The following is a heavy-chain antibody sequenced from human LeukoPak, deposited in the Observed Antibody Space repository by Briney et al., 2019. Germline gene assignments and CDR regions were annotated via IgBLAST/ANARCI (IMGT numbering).Heavy chain of an antibody. Sequence: GSLRLSCAASGFTFSSYWMHWVRQAPGKGLEWIGSFYHSGTTYYNPSLKSRVTISVDTSKNQFSLKLSSVTAADTAVYYCASFYCSGGSCYQYYYYYYMDVWGKGTTVTISS. J-gene: IGHJ6*03. CDR2: FYHSGTT. CDR3: ASFYCSGGSCYQYYYYYYMDV. D-gene: IGHD2-15*01. V-gene: IGHV4-38-2*01. CDR1: GFTFSSYW.